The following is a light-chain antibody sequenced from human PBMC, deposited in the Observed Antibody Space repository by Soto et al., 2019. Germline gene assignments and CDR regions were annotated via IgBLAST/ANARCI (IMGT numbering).Light chain of an antibody. V-gene: IGKV1-5*03. Sequence: DIQMTQSPSTLSASVGDRVTITCRASQSVSRWLAWYQQKPGKAPKLLIYKASTLESGVPSRFSGSGSRTEFTLAISSLPPDASATYYCQQYNDNWTFGQGTKVEIK. CDR2: KAS. CDR1: QSVSRW. CDR3: QQYNDNWT. J-gene: IGKJ1*01.